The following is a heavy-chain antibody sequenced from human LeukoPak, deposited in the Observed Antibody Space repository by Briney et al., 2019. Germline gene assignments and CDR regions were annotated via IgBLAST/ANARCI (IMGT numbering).Heavy chain of an antibody. CDR1: GFTFSSYG. J-gene: IGHJ4*02. Sequence: GGTLRLSCAASGFTFSSYGMSWVRQAPGKGLEWVANIKQDGSEKYYVDSVKGRFTISRDNSKNTLYLQMNSLRAEDTAVYYCAKGAGLVVTAPGDYWGQGTLVTVSS. V-gene: IGHV3-7*03. CDR3: AKGAGLVVTAPGDY. D-gene: IGHD2-21*02. CDR2: IKQDGSEK.